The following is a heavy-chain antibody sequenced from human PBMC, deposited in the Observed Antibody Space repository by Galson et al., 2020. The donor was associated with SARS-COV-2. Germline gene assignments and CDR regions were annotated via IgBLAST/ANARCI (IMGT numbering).Heavy chain of an antibody. CDR2: ISPTGISV. V-gene: IGHV3-11*01. Sequence: PGGSLRLSCVASGFSFGDHHMTWIRQAPGKGLEWILQISPTGISVYYADPVEGRFTISRDNIKKSLFLQMNILTSEDTAIYFCGRGGRHADDPVDVWGQGTLVTVSS. CDR1: GFSFGDHH. D-gene: IGHD2-15*01. J-gene: IGHJ3*01. CDR3: GRGGRHADDPVDV.